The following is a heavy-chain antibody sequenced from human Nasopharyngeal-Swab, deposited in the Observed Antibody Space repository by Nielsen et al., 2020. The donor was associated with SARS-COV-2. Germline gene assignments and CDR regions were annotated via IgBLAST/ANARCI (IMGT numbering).Heavy chain of an antibody. V-gene: IGHV4-34*01. CDR1: GGSFSGYY. D-gene: IGHD3-16*01. CDR2: INYSGTT. Sequence: SETLSLTCAVYGGSFSGYYWSWIRQSSGKGLEWIGQINYSGTTNYNPSLKSRVAISVDTSKNQFSLKLNSVTAADTAVYYCASGARRGRVPFDYWGQGTQVTVSS. CDR3: ASGARRGRVPFDY. J-gene: IGHJ4*02.